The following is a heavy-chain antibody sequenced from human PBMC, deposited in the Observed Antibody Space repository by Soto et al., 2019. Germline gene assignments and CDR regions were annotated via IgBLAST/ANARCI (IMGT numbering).Heavy chain of an antibody. Sequence: PSETLSLTCTVSGGSISSYYWSWIRQPPGKGLEWIGYIYYSGSTNYNPSLKSRVTISVDTSKNQFSLKLSSVTAADTAAYYCARDRSSVGDWWFDPWGQGTLVTVSS. J-gene: IGHJ5*02. V-gene: IGHV4-59*01. CDR2: IYYSGST. D-gene: IGHD3-10*01. CDR1: GGSISSYY. CDR3: ARDRSSVGDWWFDP.